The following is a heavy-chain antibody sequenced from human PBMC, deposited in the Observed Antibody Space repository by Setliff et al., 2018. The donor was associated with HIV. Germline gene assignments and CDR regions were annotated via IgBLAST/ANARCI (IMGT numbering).Heavy chain of an antibody. J-gene: IGHJ5*02. CDR1: GYIFTSYL. D-gene: IGHD6-19*01. CDR2: ISASNGDT. CDR3: ARMGSGWFIGLDP. Sequence: ASVKVSCKVSGYIFTSYLISWVRQAPGHGLEWMGWISASNGDTNYAQKFQGRVTMTTDTSTTTAYMELKSLRSDDTAVYYCARMGSGWFIGLDPWGQGSLVTVS. V-gene: IGHV1-18*01.